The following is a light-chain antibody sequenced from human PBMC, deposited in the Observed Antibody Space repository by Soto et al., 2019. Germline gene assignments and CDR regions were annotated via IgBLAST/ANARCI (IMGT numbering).Light chain of an antibody. CDR1: KLGDKY. CDR3: QAWDSSTGV. V-gene: IGLV3-1*01. CDR2: QDT. Sequence: SYELTQPPSVSVSPGQTASITCSGDKLGDKYASWYQQKPGQSPALVIYQDTKRPSGIPERFSGSTSGNTATLTISGTQAMDEADYYCQAWDSSTGVFGTGPKLTVI. J-gene: IGLJ1*01.